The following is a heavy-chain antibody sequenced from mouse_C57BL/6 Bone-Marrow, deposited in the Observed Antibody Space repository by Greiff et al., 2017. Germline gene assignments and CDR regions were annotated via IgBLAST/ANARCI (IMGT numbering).Heavy chain of an antibody. J-gene: IGHJ3*01. CDR1: GYTFTSYW. D-gene: IGHD2-3*01. CDR3: TPIYDGYPWFAY. V-gene: IGHV1-5*01. CDR2: IYPGNSDT. Sequence: VHVKQSGTVLARPGASVKMSCKTSGYTFTSYWMHWVKQRPGQGLEWIGAIYPGNSDTSYNQKFKGKAKLTAVTSASTAYMELSSLTNEDSAVYYCTPIYDGYPWFAYWGQGTLVTVSA.